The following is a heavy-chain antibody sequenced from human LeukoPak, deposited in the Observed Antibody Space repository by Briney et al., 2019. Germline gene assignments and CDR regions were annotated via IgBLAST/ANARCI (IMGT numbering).Heavy chain of an antibody. D-gene: IGHD3-10*01. V-gene: IGHV1-18*01. CDR1: GYTFTTYG. Sequence: ASVKVSCTASGYTFTTYGISWVRQAPGQGLEWMGWISGYNGITNYPQKLQGRVTMTTDTSTSTAYMELRSLRSDDTAVYYCGRALLGGSDIYTPFSYWRQGTLVTVS. J-gene: IGHJ4*02. CDR3: GRALLGGSDIYTPFSY. CDR2: ISGYNGIT.